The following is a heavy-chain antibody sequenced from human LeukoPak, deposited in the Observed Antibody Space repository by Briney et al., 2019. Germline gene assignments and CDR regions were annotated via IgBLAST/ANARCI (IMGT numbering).Heavy chain of an antibody. Sequence: GASVNVSCKASGYTFTSYAMHWVRQAPGQRLEWTGWINAGNGNTKYSQEFQGRVTITRDTSASTAYMELSSLRSEDMAVYYCARAKSDYRWYNWFDPWGQGTLVTVSS. CDR3: ARAKSDYRWYNWFDP. V-gene: IGHV1-3*03. CDR2: INAGNGNT. J-gene: IGHJ5*02. CDR1: GYTFTSYA. D-gene: IGHD4-17*01.